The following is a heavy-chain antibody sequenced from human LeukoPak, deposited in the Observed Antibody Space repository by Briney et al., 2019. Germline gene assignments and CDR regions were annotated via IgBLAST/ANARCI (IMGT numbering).Heavy chain of an antibody. CDR3: ARGKGYYYDSSGYYWAY. J-gene: IGHJ4*02. Sequence: ASVKVSCKASGYTSTGYYMHWVGQAPGQGLEWMGRINPNSGGTNYAQKFQGRVTMTRDTSISTAYMELSRLRSDDTAVYYCARGKGYYYDSSGYYWAYWGQGTLVTVSS. D-gene: IGHD3-22*01. CDR1: GYTSTGYY. V-gene: IGHV1-2*06. CDR2: INPNSGGT.